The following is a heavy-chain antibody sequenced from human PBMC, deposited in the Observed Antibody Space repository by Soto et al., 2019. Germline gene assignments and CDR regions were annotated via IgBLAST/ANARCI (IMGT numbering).Heavy chain of an antibody. CDR2: ISSNGGST. CDR3: VKTAAAGYYFDY. D-gene: IGHD6-13*01. Sequence: GGSLDLSCAASGFTFSSCAMHWVRQAPGKGLEYVSAISSNGGSTYYADSVKGRFTISRDNSKNTLYLQMSSLRAEDTAVYYCVKTAAAGYYFDYWGQGTLVTVSS. CDR1: GFTFSSCA. V-gene: IGHV3-64D*06. J-gene: IGHJ4*02.